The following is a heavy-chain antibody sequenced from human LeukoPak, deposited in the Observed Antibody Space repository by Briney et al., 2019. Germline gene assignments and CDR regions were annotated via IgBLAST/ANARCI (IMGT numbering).Heavy chain of an antibody. Sequence: GGSLRLSCATSGFTVSSNYVSWVRQAPGKGLEWVSAIYSGGTTYYADSVKGRFTISRDNSKNTVYLQMNSLRAEDTAVYYCARDRNQGYSSSWYLFDPWGQGTLVTVSS. CDR1: GFTVSSNY. CDR2: IYSGGTT. V-gene: IGHV3-53*01. J-gene: IGHJ5*02. CDR3: ARDRNQGYSSSWYLFDP. D-gene: IGHD6-13*01.